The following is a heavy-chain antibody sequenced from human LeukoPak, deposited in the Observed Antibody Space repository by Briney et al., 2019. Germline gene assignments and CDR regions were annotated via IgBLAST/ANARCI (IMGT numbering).Heavy chain of an antibody. J-gene: IGHJ5*02. CDR1: GGTFSSYA. D-gene: IGHD6-6*01. CDR2: IIPIFGTA. V-gene: IGHV1-69*13. CDR3: ARDLTPPYSSYNWFDP. Sequence: SVKVSCKASGGTFSSYAISWVRQAPGQGLEWMGGIIPIFGTANYAQKFQGRVTITADESTSIAYMELSSLRSEDTAVYYCARDLTPPYSSYNWFDPWGQGTLVTVSS.